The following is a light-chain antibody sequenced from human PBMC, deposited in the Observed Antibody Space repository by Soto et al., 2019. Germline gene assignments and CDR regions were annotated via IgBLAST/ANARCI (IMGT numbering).Light chain of an antibody. CDR1: QSVSSY. V-gene: IGKV3-11*01. J-gene: IGKJ4*01. CDR3: QQRSNWPPVT. CDR2: DAS. Sequence: EIVLTQSPATLSLSPGERATLSCRASQSVSSYLAWYQQKPGQAPRLLIYDASNRATGIPARFSGSGSGTDFTLTISSLEPEDFATYYCQQRSNWPPVTFGGGTKVKIK.